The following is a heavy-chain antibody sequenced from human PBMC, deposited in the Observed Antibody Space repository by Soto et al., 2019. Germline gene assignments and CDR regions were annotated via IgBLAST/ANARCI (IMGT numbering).Heavy chain of an antibody. D-gene: IGHD4-17*01. CDR2: INHSGST. Sequence: PSETLSLTCAVYGGSFSGYYWSWIRQPPGKGLEWIGEINHSGSTNYNPSLKSRVTISVDTSKNQFSLKLSSVTAADTAVYYCASSVLSYGDYAYWGQGTLVTVSS. J-gene: IGHJ4*02. CDR1: GGSFSGYY. CDR3: ASSVLSYGDYAY. V-gene: IGHV4-34*01.